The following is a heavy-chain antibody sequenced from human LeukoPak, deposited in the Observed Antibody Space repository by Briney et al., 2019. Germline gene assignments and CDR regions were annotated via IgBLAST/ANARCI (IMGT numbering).Heavy chain of an antibody. CDR1: GGSISSSSYY. Sequence: SETLSLTCTVSGGSISSSSYYWGWIRQPPGKGLEWIGEINHSGSTNYNPSLKSRVTISVDTSKNQFSLKLSSVTAADTAVYYCARGSLSVGWELLRVLRRLYDYWGQGTLVTVSS. J-gene: IGHJ4*02. CDR3: ARGSLSVGWELLRVLRRLYDY. D-gene: IGHD1-26*01. CDR2: INHSGST. V-gene: IGHV4-39*07.